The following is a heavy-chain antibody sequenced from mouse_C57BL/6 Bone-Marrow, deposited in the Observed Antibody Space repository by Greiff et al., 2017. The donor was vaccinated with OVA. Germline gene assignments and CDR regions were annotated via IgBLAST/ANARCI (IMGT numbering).Heavy chain of an antibody. V-gene: IGHV14-4*01. Sequence: VQLQQSGAELVRPGASVKLSCTASGFNIKDDYMHWVKQRPEQGLEWIGWIDPENGDTEYASKFQGKATITADTSSNTAYLQLSSLTSEDTAVYYCTTKLRPVDYWGQGTTLTVSS. J-gene: IGHJ2*01. CDR2: IDPENGDT. CDR3: TTKLRPVDY. D-gene: IGHD1-1*01. CDR1: GFNIKDDY.